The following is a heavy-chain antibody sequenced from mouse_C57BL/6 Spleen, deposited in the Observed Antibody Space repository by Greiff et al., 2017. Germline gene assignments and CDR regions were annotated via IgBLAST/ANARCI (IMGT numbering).Heavy chain of an antibody. CDR3: ARGGIYDGYPWFAY. D-gene: IGHD2-3*01. CDR1: GYTFTSYG. Sequence: QVQLQQSGAELARPGASVKLSCKASGYTFTSYGISWVKQRTGQGLEWIGEIYPRSGNTYYNEKFKGKATLTADKSSSTAYMELRSLTSEDSAVYFCARGGIYDGYPWFAYWGQGTLVTVSA. CDR2: IYPRSGNT. V-gene: IGHV1-81*01. J-gene: IGHJ3*01.